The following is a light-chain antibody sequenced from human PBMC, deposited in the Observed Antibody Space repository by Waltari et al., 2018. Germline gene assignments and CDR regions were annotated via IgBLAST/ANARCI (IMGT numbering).Light chain of an antibody. V-gene: IGLV1-51*01. Sequence: QSVLTPPPSVSAAAGQKVTISCSGSGPSVGPHFVSWYQQLPGTAPKLLIFDNNKRPSGIPDRFSGSKSGSSATLGIAGLQTGDEAEYYCGTWDSDLSVVFGAGTRLTVL. CDR2: DNN. J-gene: IGLJ2*01. CDR1: GPSVGPHF. CDR3: GTWDSDLSVV.